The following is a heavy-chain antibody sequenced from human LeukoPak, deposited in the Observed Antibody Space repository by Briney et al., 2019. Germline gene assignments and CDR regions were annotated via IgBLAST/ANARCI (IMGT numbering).Heavy chain of an antibody. J-gene: IGHJ4*02. CDR1: GFTFSSYA. Sequence: GGSLRLSCAASGFTFSSYAMHWVRQAPGKGLEWVAVISYDVSNKYYADSAKGRFTISRDNSKNTLYLQMNSLRAEDTAVYCCAKDRSLTYCSGGSCNGGLDYCGQGTLVTVSS. CDR2: ISYDVSNK. V-gene: IGHV3-30-3*01. CDR3: AKDRSLTYCSGGSCNGGLDY. D-gene: IGHD2-15*01.